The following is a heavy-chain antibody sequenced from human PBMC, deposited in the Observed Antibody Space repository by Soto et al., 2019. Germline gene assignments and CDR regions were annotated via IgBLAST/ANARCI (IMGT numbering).Heavy chain of an antibody. Sequence: PGGSLRLSCSASGFTFRSYSMHWVRQAPGKGLEYVSAISDNGGSTYYADSVKGRFTISRDNSQNTLYLQMTTLRVEDTALYFCVKGAQYSGSYYYFDNWGQGTLVTGAS. D-gene: IGHD1-26*01. J-gene: IGHJ4*02. CDR2: ISDNGGST. CDR1: GFTFRSYS. V-gene: IGHV3-64D*06. CDR3: VKGAQYSGSYYYFDN.